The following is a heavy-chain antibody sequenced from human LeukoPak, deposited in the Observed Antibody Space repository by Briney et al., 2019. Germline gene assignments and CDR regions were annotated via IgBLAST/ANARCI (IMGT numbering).Heavy chain of an antibody. V-gene: IGHV4-61*02. D-gene: IGHD2-2*01. CDR1: GGSISSGDYY. Sequence: PSQTLSLTCTVSGGSISSGDYYWSWIRQPAGKGLEWIGRIYTSGSTNYNPSLESRVTMSVDTSKNQFSLKLTSVTAADTAVYYCAREYCSSSSCFHYSYYYFMDVWGKGTKVTVSS. CDR2: IYTSGST. J-gene: IGHJ6*04. CDR3: AREYCSSSSCFHYSYYYFMDV.